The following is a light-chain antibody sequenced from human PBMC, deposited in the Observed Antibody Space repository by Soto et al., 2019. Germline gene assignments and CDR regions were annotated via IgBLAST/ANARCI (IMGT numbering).Light chain of an antibody. Sequence: EIVLTQSPGTLSLSPGERATLSCRASQSVSNNYLAWYQQKPGQAPRLLIYGASNRATGIPARFRGSGSGTEFTLTISDLQSEDFAVYYCQQYSNWPRTFGQGTKVDIK. V-gene: IGKV3D-15*01. CDR3: QQYSNWPRT. CDR1: QSVSNN. CDR2: GAS. J-gene: IGKJ1*01.